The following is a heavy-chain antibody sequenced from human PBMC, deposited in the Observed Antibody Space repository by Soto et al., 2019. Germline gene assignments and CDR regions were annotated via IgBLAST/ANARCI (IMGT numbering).Heavy chain of an antibody. CDR2: IYESGST. D-gene: IGHD3-10*01. V-gene: IGHV4-4*02. Sequence: PSETLSLTCGVSGGSINSNNWWNWVRQSPGKGLAWIGEIYESGSTNYSPSLRSRVIMSLDKSENQFSLRLSSVTVADTAVYYCSRVTKGQGSRNYYFDLWGRVAMVTAST. CDR3: SRVTKGQGSRNYYFDL. CDR1: GGSINSNNW. J-gene: IGHJ2*01.